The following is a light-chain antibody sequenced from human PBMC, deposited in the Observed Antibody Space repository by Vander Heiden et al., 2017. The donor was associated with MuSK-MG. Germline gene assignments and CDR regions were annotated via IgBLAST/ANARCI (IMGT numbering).Light chain of an antibody. Sequence: DIQMTQSPSSLSASVGDRVTITCRASQSISSYLNWYQQKPGKAPKLLIYAASSLQSGVPSRFSGSGSGTDFTLTISRLQPEDFATYYCHQCDSTPYTFGQGTKMEIK. CDR1: QSISSY. J-gene: IGKJ2*01. V-gene: IGKV1-39*01. CDR2: AAS. CDR3: HQCDSTPYT.